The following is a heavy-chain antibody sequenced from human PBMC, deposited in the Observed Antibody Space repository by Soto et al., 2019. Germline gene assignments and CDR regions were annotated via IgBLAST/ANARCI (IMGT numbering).Heavy chain of an antibody. CDR2: INPSGGST. Sequence: QVQLVQSGAEVKKPGASVKVSCKASGYTFTSYYMHWVRQAPGQGLEWMGIINPSGGSTSYAQKFHGRVTMTRDTSTSTVYMELSSLRSEDTVVYYCARGIVVVVAATRNWFDPWGQGTLVTVSS. J-gene: IGHJ5*02. CDR1: GYTFTSYY. V-gene: IGHV1-46*03. D-gene: IGHD2-15*01. CDR3: ARGIVVVVAATRNWFDP.